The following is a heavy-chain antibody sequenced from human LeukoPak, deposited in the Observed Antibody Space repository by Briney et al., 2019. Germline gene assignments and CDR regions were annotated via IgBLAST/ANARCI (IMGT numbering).Heavy chain of an antibody. CDR2: ISGSGGST. V-gene: IGHV3-23*01. CDR1: GFTFSSYG. D-gene: IGHD3-22*01. CDR3: AKDGGASSGYFDY. Sequence: GGSLRLSCAASGFTFSSYGMSWVRQAPGKGLEWVSAISGSGGSTYYADSVKGRFTTSRDNSKNTLYLQMNSLRAEDTAVYYCAKDGGASSGYFDYWGQGTLVTVSS. J-gene: IGHJ4*02.